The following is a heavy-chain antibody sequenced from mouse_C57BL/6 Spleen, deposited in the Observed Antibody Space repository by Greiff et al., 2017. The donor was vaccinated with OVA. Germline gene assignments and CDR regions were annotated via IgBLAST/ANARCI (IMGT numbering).Heavy chain of an antibody. CDR3: ARGEGSDY. CDR2: INPNNGGT. CDR1: GYTFTDYY. J-gene: IGHJ2*01. V-gene: IGHV1-26*01. Sequence: EVQLQQSGPELVKPGASVKISCKASGYTFTDYYMNWVKQSPGKSLEWIGDINPNNGGTSYNQKFKGKATLTVDKSSSTAYMELRSLTSEDSAVYYCARGEGSDYWGQGTTLTVSS.